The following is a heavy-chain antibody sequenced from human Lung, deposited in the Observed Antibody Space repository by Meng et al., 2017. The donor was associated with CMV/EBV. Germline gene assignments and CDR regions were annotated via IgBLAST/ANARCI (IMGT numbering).Heavy chain of an antibody. J-gene: IGHJ4*02. D-gene: IGHD2-15*01. CDR2: FVNYVDT. Sequence: SGPQVKKPAASLRSSCTAYGDTFASYDSCSVRQAPGQGFGWMRWFVNYVDTYPAPKFQGRVTMTTDTHTNTAFMELRSLTSDDTAVYYCASGTPGRSYCDYWGQGTLVTVSS. V-gene: IGHV1-18*01. CDR3: ASGTPGRSYCDY. CDR1: GDTFASYD.